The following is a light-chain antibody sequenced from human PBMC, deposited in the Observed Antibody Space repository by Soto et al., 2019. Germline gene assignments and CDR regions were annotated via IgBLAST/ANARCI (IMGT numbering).Light chain of an antibody. V-gene: IGLV2-14*01. CDR1: SSDVGGYNY. CDR3: SSYTSSSPLRV. CDR2: EVS. Sequence: QSALTQPASVSGSPGQSITISCTGTSSDVGGYNYVSWYQQHPGKAPKLMIYEVSNRPSGVSNRFSGSKSGNTASLTISGLQAEDEADYCCSSYTSSSPLRVFGGGTKVTVL. J-gene: IGLJ2*01.